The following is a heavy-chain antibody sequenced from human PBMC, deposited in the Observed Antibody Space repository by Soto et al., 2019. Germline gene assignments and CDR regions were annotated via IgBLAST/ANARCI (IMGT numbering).Heavy chain of an antibody. V-gene: IGHV3-7*03. CDR3: ARGDYFDRRFDY. CDR2: IKQDESEK. J-gene: IGHJ4*02. CDR1: GFTFTSYW. Sequence: EVQMVESGGGLVQPGGSLRLSCAVSGFTFTSYWMSWVRQAPGKGLEWVATIKQDESEKYYVDSVKGRFIVSRDNAKNSLYLQMNSLRAEDTAVYYCARGDYFDRRFDYWGQGTLVTVSS. D-gene: IGHD3-22*01.